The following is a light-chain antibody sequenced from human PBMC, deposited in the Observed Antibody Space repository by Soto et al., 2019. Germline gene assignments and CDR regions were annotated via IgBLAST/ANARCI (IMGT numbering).Light chain of an antibody. J-gene: IGKJ2*01. CDR1: QSVLYSSNNKNY. V-gene: IGKV4-1*01. CDR2: WAS. CDR3: QQYYSYST. Sequence: DIVMTQSPDSLTVSLGERATINCKSRQSVLYSSNNKNYLAWYQQKPGQPPKLLIYWASTRESGVPDRFSGSGSRTDFTLTVSSLQAEDVAVYYCQQYYSYSTFGQGTKLEIK.